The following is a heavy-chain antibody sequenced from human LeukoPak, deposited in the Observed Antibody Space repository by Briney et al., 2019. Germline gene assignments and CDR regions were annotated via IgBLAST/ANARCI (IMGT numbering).Heavy chain of an antibody. D-gene: IGHD6-6*01. CDR1: GFSFSGHW. V-gene: IGHV3-74*01. CDR3: ARGPNSNWSGLDF. Sequence: PGGSLRLSCTASGFSFSGHWMHWARQLPGKGLVWVSRISPTGSTTSYADSVKGRFTVSRDNAKNTLYLQVNNLRAEDTAVYYCARGPNSNWSGLDFWGREPCSPSPQ. J-gene: IGHJ4*02. CDR2: ISPTGSTT.